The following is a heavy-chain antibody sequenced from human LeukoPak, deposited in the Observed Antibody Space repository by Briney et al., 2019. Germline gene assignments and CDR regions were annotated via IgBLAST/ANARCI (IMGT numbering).Heavy chain of an antibody. J-gene: IGHJ4*02. Sequence: SETLSLTCTVSGGSISSSIYFWGWIRQPPGKGLEWIGSIHYSGSTYHDPSLKSRVTVSLDTSKNQFSLKLSSVTAADTAVYYCARDGAYGEWLPRPLYDYWGQGTLVTVSS. CDR3: ARDGAYGEWLPRPLYDY. D-gene: IGHD3-3*01. CDR2: IHYSGST. CDR1: GGSISSSIYF. V-gene: IGHV4-39*02.